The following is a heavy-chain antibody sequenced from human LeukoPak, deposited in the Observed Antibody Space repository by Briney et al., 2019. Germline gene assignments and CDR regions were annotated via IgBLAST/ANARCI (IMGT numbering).Heavy chain of an antibody. D-gene: IGHD5-12*01. Sequence: PGRSLRLSCAASRFTFSSYGMHWVRQAPGKGLEWVAVISYDGSNKYYADSVKGRFTISRDNSKNTLYLQMNSLRAEDTAVYYCVKVEYSGYDWYYGMDVWGQGTTVTVS. CDR1: RFTFSSYG. J-gene: IGHJ6*02. CDR2: ISYDGSNK. V-gene: IGHV3-30*18. CDR3: VKVEYSGYDWYYGMDV.